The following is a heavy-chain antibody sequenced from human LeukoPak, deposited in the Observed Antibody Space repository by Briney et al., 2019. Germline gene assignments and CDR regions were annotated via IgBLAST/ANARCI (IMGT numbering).Heavy chain of an antibody. CDR1: GGSITNTDYF. V-gene: IGHV4-39*01. Sequence: KTSETLSLTCTVSGGSITNTDYFWAWIRQPPGKGLEWIGNIYYSGSTHYNPSLESRVTIFVDTSNNQFSLKLTSVTAADTAVYYCARGRDGYKRGTLDLWGQGTKVTVSS. J-gene: IGHJ3*01. CDR2: IYYSGST. D-gene: IGHD5-24*01. CDR3: ARGRDGYKRGTLDL.